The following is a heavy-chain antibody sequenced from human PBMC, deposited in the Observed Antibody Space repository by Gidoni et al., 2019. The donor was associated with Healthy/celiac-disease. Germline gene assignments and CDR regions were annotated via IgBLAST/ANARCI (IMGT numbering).Heavy chain of an antibody. V-gene: IGHV4-39*01. J-gene: IGHJ4*02. Sequence: QLQLQESGPGLVKPSETLSLTCTVSGGSISSSSYYWGLIRQPPGKGLEWIGSIYYSWSTYYNPAIKSRVTISVDTSKKQFSLKLSSVTAEDKAVYYCARHPKGPQHPPVETYFDYWGQGTLVTVSS. CDR1: GGSISSSSYY. CDR3: ARHPKGPQHPPVETYFDY. CDR2: IYYSWST.